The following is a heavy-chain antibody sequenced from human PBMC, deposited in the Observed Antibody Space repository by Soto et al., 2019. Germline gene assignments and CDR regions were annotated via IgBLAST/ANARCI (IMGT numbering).Heavy chain of an antibody. CDR1: GGSISSYY. Sequence: SATLSLTCPVSGGSISSYYWSWIRQPPGKGLEWIGYIYYSGSTNYNPSLKSRVTILEDTSKNQFSLKLNSVTAADTAVYYCAREGRIGTFSYCGQGALVTVSS. D-gene: IGHD1-1*01. CDR2: IYYSGST. J-gene: IGHJ4*02. V-gene: IGHV4-59*01. CDR3: AREGRIGTFSY.